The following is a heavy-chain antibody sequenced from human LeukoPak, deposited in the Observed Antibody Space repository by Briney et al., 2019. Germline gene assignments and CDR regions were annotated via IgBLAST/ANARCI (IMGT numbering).Heavy chain of an antibody. J-gene: IGHJ4*02. CDR1: GGSISSYY. D-gene: IGHD2-15*01. V-gene: IGHV4-4*07. CDR3: ARDEGCSGGSCPAFDY. CDR2: IYTTEST. Sequence: SETLSLTCTVSGGSISSYYWSWIRQPAGKGLEWIGRIYTTESTNYNPSLKSRVTMSVDTSKNQFSLSLISVTAADTAVYYCARDEGCSGGSCPAFDYWGQGTLVTVSS.